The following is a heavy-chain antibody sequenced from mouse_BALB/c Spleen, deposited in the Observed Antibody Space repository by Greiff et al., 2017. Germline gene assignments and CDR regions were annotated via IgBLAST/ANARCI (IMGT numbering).Heavy chain of an antibody. CDR1: GFTFSSYT. CDR2: ISSGDSYT. CDR3: TRDFYDPWFAY. J-gene: IGHJ3*01. D-gene: IGHD2-3*01. V-gene: IGHV5-6-4*01. Sequence: EVKLVESGGGLVKPGGSLKLSCAASGFTFSSYTMSWVRQTPEKRLEWVATISSGDSYTYYPDSVKGRFTISRDNAKNTLYLQMSSLKSEDTAMYYCTRDFYDPWFAYWGQGTLVTVSA.